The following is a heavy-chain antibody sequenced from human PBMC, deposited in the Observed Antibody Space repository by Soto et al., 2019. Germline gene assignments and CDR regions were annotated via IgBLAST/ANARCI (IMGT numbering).Heavy chain of an antibody. CDR2: ISNSGST. D-gene: IGHD3-10*01. CDR3: ARYKVGGSGSYYNAWFDP. V-gene: IGHV4-30-4*01. CDR1: GDSINNADYY. J-gene: IGHJ5*02. Sequence: PSETLSLTCTVSGDSINNADYYWSWIRQPPGKGLEWIGYISNSGSTFHNPSLRGRLSMSIDTSKNQFSLRLTSVTAADTAVYYRARYKVGGSGSYYNAWFDPWGQGTLVTVSS.